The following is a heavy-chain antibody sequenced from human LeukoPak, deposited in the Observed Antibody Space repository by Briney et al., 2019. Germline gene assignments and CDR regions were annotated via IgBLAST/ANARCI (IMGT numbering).Heavy chain of an antibody. CDR2: IDSSGGYM. Sequence: GGSLRLSCEASGFTFNTYSMNWGRQAPEKGLEWVSSIDSSGGYMFYADSVKGRFIISRDNAKDSLYLQMNSLRVEDTAVYYCLRGDRRDYWGQGTLVTVSS. CDR1: GFTFNTYS. CDR3: LRGDRRDY. J-gene: IGHJ4*02. V-gene: IGHV3-21*06.